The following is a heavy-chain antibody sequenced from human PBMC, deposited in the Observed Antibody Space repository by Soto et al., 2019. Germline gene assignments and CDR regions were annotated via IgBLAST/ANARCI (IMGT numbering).Heavy chain of an antibody. Sequence: GSLKISCAASGFTFRSYGMNWVRQAPGKGLEWVAVIWECGRKKYYAKPVEGRFTISRDNSKNKLYLQMNSLRAEDTAVYYCARASADYGDYHLDYWGQGTLVTVSS. J-gene: IGHJ4*02. CDR3: ARASADYGDYHLDY. CDR1: GFTFRSYG. D-gene: IGHD4-17*01. V-gene: IGHV3-33*08. CDR2: IWECGRKK.